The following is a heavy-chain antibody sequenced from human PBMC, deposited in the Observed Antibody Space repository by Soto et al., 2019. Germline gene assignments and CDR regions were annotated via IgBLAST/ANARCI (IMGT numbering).Heavy chain of an antibody. V-gene: IGHV3-23*01. J-gene: IGHJ6*02. CDR1: GSTCSSYA. CDR3: AKGDLSSTRLQYYYYYGMDV. CDR2: ISGSGGST. D-gene: IGHD2-2*01. Sequence: GSLLLSCAASGSTCSSYAMGGVRQAPGKGLEWVSAISGSGGSTYYADSVKGRFTIARDNSKNTLYLQMNSMRAEDTAVYYCAKGDLSSTRLQYYYYYGMDVWGQGTPVTVSS.